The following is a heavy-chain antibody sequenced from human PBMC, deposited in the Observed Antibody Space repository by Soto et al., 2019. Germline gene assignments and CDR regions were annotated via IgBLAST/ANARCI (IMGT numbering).Heavy chain of an antibody. CDR2: IYTSGST. J-gene: IGHJ6*02. V-gene: IGHV4-4*07. CDR3: ARDWVVVVPAAISYYYYGMDV. Sequence: SETLSLTCTVSGGSISSYYWSWIRQPAGKGLEWIGRIYTSGSTNYNPSLKSRVTMSVDTSKNQFPLKLSSVTAADTAVYYCARDWVVVVPAAISYYYYGMDVWGQGTTVTVSS. D-gene: IGHD2-2*01. CDR1: GGSISSYY.